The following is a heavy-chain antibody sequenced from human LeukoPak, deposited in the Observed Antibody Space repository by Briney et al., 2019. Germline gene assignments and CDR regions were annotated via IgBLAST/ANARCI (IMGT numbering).Heavy chain of an antibody. V-gene: IGHV1-2*02. CDR1: GYIFTGYY. Sequence: ASVKVSCKASGYIFTGYYMYWVRQAPGQGLEWMGWIYPYTGGTDSAQKFQGRITMTRDTSISTAYMELSRLRSDDTAVYYCARYYGEAPPYWGQGTLVIVSS. J-gene: IGHJ4*02. D-gene: IGHD4-17*01. CDR2: IYPYTGGT. CDR3: ARYYGEAPPY.